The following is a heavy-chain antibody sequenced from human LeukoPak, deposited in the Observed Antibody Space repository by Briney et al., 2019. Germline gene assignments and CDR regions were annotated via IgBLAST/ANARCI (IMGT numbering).Heavy chain of an antibody. J-gene: IGHJ4*02. D-gene: IGHD3-22*01. CDR1: GFSFSGNS. V-gene: IGHV3-21*04. CDR3: ARRSNKYYYDSSGSSQGGY. Sequence: PGGSLRLSCVGSGFSFSGNSMNWVRQAPGKGLEWVSGISRTSTYIYYADSVQGRFTISRDNAKNSLYLQMDSLRAEDTAVYYCARRSNKYYYDSSGSSQGGYWGQGTLVTVSS. CDR2: ISRTSTYI.